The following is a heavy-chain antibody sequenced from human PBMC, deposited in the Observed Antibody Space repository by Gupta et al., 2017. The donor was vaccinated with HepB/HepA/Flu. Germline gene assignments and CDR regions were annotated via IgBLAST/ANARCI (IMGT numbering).Heavy chain of an antibody. Sequence: EVQVIQSGAGVRKPGSTVTISCKFSGESLSEYYLHWVQQAPGRVREWMGVFDPEDGERIYAKKFQARLSITADSSRETVYMELRSLKADDTAVYYCATVLRAEVYFDQWGQGTPVTVSS. J-gene: IGHJ4*02. CDR2: FDPEDGER. CDR3: ATVLRAEVYFDQ. D-gene: IGHD3-9*01. CDR1: GESLSEYY. V-gene: IGHV1-69-2*01.